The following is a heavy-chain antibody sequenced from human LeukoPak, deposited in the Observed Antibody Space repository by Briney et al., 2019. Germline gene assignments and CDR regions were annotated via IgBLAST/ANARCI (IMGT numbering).Heavy chain of an antibody. J-gene: IGHJ2*01. Sequence: GASVKVSCKVSGYTLTELSMHWVRQAPGKGLEWMGGFDPEDGETIYAQKFQGRVTMTEDTSTDTAYMELSSLRSEETAVYYCATDRRSSWYFDLWGRGTLVTVSS. CDR2: FDPEDGET. V-gene: IGHV1-24*01. CDR1: GYTLTELS. CDR3: ATDRRSSWYFDL. D-gene: IGHD6-6*01.